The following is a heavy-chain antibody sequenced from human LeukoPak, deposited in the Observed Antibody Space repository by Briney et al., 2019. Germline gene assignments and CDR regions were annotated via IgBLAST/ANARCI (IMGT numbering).Heavy chain of an antibody. Sequence: SETLSLTCTVSGGSISSYYWSWLRQPPGKGLEWIGYIYYSGSTNYNPSLTSRVTISVDTSKNQFSLKLSSVTAADTAVYYCARVSYYDFWSGYYGPAYYYYYMDVWGKGTTVTVSS. J-gene: IGHJ6*03. V-gene: IGHV4-59*01. CDR2: IYYSGST. D-gene: IGHD3-3*01. CDR1: GGSISSYY. CDR3: ARVSYYDFWSGYYGPAYYYYYMDV.